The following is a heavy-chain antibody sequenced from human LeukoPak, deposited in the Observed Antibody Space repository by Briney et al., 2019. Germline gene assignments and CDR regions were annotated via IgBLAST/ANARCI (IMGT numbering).Heavy chain of an antibody. CDR3: ARVSFGSGYYNYMDV. V-gene: IGHV4-61*02. CDR2: IYTTGST. Sequence: SETLSLTCTVSGYSISSCYYWGWIRQPAGKGLEWIGRIYTTGSTNYNPSLKSRVTISVDTSKNQFSLKLSSVTAADTAVYYCARVSFGSGYYNYMDVWGKGTTVTVSS. D-gene: IGHD3-10*01. J-gene: IGHJ6*03. CDR1: GYSISSCYY.